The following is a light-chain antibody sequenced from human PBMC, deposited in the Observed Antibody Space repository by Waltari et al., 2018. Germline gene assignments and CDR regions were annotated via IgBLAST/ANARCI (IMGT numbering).Light chain of an antibody. CDR3: SSYTSSRTLI. J-gene: IGLJ2*01. CDR2: DVT. V-gene: IGLV2-14*01. Sequence: QPALPQPPPVPGPPGQPLPISCTGTTSDCGYNKFSSWYQQNPGKAPKLIIYDVTGRPSGVSDRFSGSKSGNTASLTISGLQAEDEADYYCSSYTSSRTLIFGGGTKVTV. CDR1: TSDCGYNKF.